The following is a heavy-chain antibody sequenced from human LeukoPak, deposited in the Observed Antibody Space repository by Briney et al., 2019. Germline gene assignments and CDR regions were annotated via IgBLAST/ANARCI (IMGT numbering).Heavy chain of an antibody. Sequence: SETLSLTCTASGGSISSYYWSWIRQPPGKGLEWLGYIYFSGSTYYNPSLKSRVTISVDTSKDQFSLKLSSVTAADTAVYYCARLYDILTGYVAFGIWGQGTMVTVSS. V-gene: IGHV4-59*08. CDR1: GGSISSYY. D-gene: IGHD3-9*01. CDR2: IYFSGST. J-gene: IGHJ3*02. CDR3: ARLYDILTGYVAFGI.